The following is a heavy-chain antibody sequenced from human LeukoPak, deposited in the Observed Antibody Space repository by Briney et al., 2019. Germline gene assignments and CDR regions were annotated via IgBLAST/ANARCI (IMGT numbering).Heavy chain of an antibody. Sequence: GGSLRLSCEGSGYTFSSYAMHWVRQAPGKGLEYVSAISSDGRITYYANFVKGRFTISRDKSKNTLYLQMGSLRTEDTAVYYCARVSGWYWFDQWGQGTLVTVSS. CDR2: ISSDGRIT. J-gene: IGHJ5*02. CDR3: ARVSGWYWFDQ. V-gene: IGHV3-64*01. CDR1: GYTFSSYA. D-gene: IGHD6-19*01.